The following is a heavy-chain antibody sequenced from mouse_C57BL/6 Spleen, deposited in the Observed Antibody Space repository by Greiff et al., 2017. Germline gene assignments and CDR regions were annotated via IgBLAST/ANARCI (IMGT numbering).Heavy chain of an antibody. CDR2: INPSTGGT. CDR3: TRASNYVFAY. D-gene: IGHD2-5*01. J-gene: IGHJ3*01. Sequence: VQLQQSGPELVKPGASVKISCKASGYSFTGYYMNWVKQSPEKSLEWIGEINPSTGGTTYNQKFKAKATLTVDKSSSTAYMQLKSLTSEDSAVYYCTRASNYVFAYWVQGTLVTVSA. V-gene: IGHV1-42*01. CDR1: GYSFTGYY.